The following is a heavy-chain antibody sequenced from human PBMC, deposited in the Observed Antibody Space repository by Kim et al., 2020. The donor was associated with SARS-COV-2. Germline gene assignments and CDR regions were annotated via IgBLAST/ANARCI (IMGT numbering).Heavy chain of an antibody. CDR1: GGSISSYY. CDR3: ARYSSGSYPSLDY. J-gene: IGHJ4*02. V-gene: IGHV4-59*08. D-gene: IGHD6-19*01. Sequence: SETLSLTCTVSGGSISSYYWSWIRQPPGKGLEWIGHIYNSGSPNYKPSLKSRVTISVDTSKNQFSLKLSSVTAADTAVYYCARYSSGSYPSLDYWGQGTLVTVSS. CDR2: IYNSGSP.